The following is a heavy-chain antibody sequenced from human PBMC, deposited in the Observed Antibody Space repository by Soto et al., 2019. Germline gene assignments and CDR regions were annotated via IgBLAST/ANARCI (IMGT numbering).Heavy chain of an antibody. J-gene: IGHJ5*02. CDR1: GYTFTAQY. Sequence: GASVKVSCKASGYTFTAQYLHWVRKAPGEGLEWMGWINPTTGATRYTQKFQGRVTMTRDTSMSTAYLEVRSLRPDDTAVYYCAKGDSSWVSWFDPWGQGTLVTVSS. D-gene: IGHD6-19*01. CDR3: AKGDSSWVSWFDP. V-gene: IGHV1-2*02. CDR2: INPTTGAT.